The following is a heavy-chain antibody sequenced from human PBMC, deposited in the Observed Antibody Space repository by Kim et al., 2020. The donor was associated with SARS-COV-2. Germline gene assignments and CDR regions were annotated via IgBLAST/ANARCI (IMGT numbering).Heavy chain of an antibody. CDR3: ARGLTIFGVARPYYYYYYG. V-gene: IGHV4-34*01. CDR1: GGSFSGYY. CDR2: INHSGST. Sequence: SETLSLTCAVYGGSFSGYYWSWIRQPPGKGLEWIGEINHSGSTNYNPSLKSRVTISVDTSKNQFSLKLSSVTAADTAVYYCARGLTIFGVARPYYYYYYG. J-gene: IGHJ6*01. D-gene: IGHD3-3*01.